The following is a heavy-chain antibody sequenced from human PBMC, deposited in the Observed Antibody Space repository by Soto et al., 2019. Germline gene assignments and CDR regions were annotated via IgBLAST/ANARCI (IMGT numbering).Heavy chain of an antibody. D-gene: IGHD2-21*02. CDR2: ISAYNGNT. CDR1: GYTFTSYG. J-gene: IGHJ6*02. Sequence: ASVKVSCKASGYTFTSYGISWVRQAPGQGLEWMGWISAYNGNTNYAQKLQGRVTMTTDTSTSTAYMELRSLRSDDTAVYYCARGLEYCGGDCSRSSDGMDVWGQGTTVTVSS. CDR3: ARGLEYCGGDCSRSSDGMDV. V-gene: IGHV1-18*01.